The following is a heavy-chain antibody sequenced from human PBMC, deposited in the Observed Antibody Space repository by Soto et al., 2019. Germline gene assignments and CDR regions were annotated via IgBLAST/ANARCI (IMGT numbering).Heavy chain of an antibody. D-gene: IGHD2-2*02. CDR3: ARGEGYCSSTSCHRYYFDY. CDR2: IYSGSST. Sequence: EVQLVESGGGLVQPGGSLRLSCAASGFTVTSNYMSWVRQAPGKGLEWVSVIYSGSSTYYEDSVKGRFTISRHNSQNTLYLQRNGPRAEDMGVYYCARGEGYCSSTSCHRYYFDYWGQGAPVTVSS. CDR1: GFTVTSNY. J-gene: IGHJ4*02. V-gene: IGHV3-53*04.